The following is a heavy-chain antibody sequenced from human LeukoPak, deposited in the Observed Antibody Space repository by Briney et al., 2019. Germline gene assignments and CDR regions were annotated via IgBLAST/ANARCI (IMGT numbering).Heavy chain of an antibody. J-gene: IGHJ4*02. CDR2: IYYSGST. Sequence: SGTLSLTCTVSGGSVSSGSYYWSWIRQPPGKGLEWIGYIYYSGSTYYNPSLKSRVTISVDTSKNQFSLKLSSVTAADTAVYYCARGERYDFWSGWAFDYWGQGTLVTVSS. CDR3: ARGERYDFWSGWAFDY. CDR1: GGSVSSGSYY. V-gene: IGHV4-61*01. D-gene: IGHD3-3*01.